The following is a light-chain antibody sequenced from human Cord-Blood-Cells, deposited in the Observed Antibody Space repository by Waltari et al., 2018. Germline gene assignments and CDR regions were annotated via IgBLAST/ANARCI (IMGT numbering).Light chain of an antibody. CDR2: DAS. CDR3: QQYNSYSYT. J-gene: IGKJ2*01. CDR1: QSSSSW. Sequence: DIQMTQSPSTLSASVGDRVTITCRASQSSSSWLAWYQQKPGKAPKLLIYDASSLESGVPSRFSGSGSGTGFTLTISSLQPDDFATYYCQQYNSYSYTFGQGTKLEIK. V-gene: IGKV1-5*01.